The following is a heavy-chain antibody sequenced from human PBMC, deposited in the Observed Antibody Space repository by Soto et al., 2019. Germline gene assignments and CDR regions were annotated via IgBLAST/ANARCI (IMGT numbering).Heavy chain of an antibody. CDR2: ISGGGDTT. CDR3: AKGRGGSGSLTPRVDF. J-gene: IGHJ4*02. D-gene: IGHD3-10*01. Sequence: EVQLLESGGGLLQPGGSLRLSCAASGFTFNNYAMTWVRQAPGKGLEWVSAISGGGDTTSYADSVKGRFTVSRDGSKNTLYLQMSSLRAEDTALYYCAKGRGGSGSLTPRVDFWGQETLVTVSS. CDR1: GFTFNNYA. V-gene: IGHV3-23*01.